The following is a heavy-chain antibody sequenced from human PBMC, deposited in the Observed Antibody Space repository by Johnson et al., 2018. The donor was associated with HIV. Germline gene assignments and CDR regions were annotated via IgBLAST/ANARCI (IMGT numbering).Heavy chain of an antibody. CDR3: ARELGYSSRAFGAFDI. D-gene: IGHD6-13*01. Sequence: VQLVESGGGLVQPGGSLRLSCAASGFTVSSNYMSWVRQAPGKGLEWVSVIYSGGSTYYADSVKGRFTISRDNSKKTLYLQMNSRRAEDTAVYYCARELGYSSRAFGAFDIWGQGTMVTVSS. J-gene: IGHJ3*02. CDR1: GFTVSSNY. CDR2: IYSGGST. V-gene: IGHV3-66*02.